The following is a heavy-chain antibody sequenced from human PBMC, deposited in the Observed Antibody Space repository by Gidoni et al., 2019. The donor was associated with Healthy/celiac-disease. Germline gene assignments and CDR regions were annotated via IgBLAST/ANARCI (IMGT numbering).Heavy chain of an antibody. CDR3: ARAGDYYDSSGYYYAWYFDL. V-gene: IGHV4-30-2*01. Sequence: QLQLQESGSGLVKPSQTLSLTCAVSGGSISSGGYSWSWIRQPPGKGLEWIGYIYHSGSTYYNPSLKSRVTISVDRSKNQFSLKLSSVTAADTAVYYCARAGDYYDSSGYYYAWYFDLWGRGTLVTVSS. D-gene: IGHD3-22*01. CDR1: GGSISSGGYS. CDR2: IYHSGST. J-gene: IGHJ2*01.